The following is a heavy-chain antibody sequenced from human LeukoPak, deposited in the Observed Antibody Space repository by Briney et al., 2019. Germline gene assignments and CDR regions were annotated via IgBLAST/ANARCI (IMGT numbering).Heavy chain of an antibody. Sequence: SETLSLTCSVSGASISSSRFYWGWIRQPPGTGLEWIGTIYYSGSTYYNPSLKSRVTISLDTSKNQFSLKLSSVTAADTALYYCARVDITVVSGAFDIWGQGTMVTVSS. J-gene: IGHJ3*02. CDR2: IYYSGST. CDR3: ARVDITVVSGAFDI. CDR1: GASISSSRFY. D-gene: IGHD1-20*01. V-gene: IGHV4-39*07.